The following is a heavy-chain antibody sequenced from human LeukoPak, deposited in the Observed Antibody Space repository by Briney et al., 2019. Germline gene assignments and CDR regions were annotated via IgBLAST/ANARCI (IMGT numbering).Heavy chain of an antibody. D-gene: IGHD4-11*01. CDR2: ISSSSSYI. V-gene: IGHV3-21*01. J-gene: IGHJ4*02. Sequence: KPGGSLRLSCAASGFTFSSYSMNWVRQAPGKGLEWVSSISSSSSYIYYADSVKGRFTISRDNAKNSLYLQMNSLRAEDTAVYYCASQFRVNYFDYWGQGTLVTVSS. CDR3: ASQFRVNYFDY. CDR1: GFTFSSYS.